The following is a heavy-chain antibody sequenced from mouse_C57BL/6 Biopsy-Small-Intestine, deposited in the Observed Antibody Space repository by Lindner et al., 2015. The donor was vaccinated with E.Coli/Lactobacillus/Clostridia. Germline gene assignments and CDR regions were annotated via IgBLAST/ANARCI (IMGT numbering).Heavy chain of an antibody. D-gene: IGHD2-13*01. CDR2: INPYYGST. CDR1: GYSFTGYN. V-gene: IGHV1-39*01. CDR3: ARDDYGDYGFAY. Sequence: VQLQESGAELVKPGASVKISCKASGYSFTGYNMNWVKQSHGKSLEWIGNINPYYGSTSYTQKFKGKATLTVDKSSSTAYMQLNSLTSEDSAVYYCARDDYGDYGFAYWGQGTLVTVSA. J-gene: IGHJ3*01.